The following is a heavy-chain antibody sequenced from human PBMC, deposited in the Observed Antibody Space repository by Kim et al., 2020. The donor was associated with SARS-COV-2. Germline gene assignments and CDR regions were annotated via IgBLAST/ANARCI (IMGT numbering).Heavy chain of an antibody. Sequence: GGSLRLSCAASGFSFSTFGMSWVRQAPGRGLEWVSAISGSGGSTYYADSVKGRFTISRENSKNTLFLQMNYLRAEDTALYYCAKPGRGNGDYWYFDLWGRGTLVTVS. V-gene: IGHV3-23*01. J-gene: IGHJ2*01. CDR1: GFSFSTFG. CDR2: ISGSGGST. D-gene: IGHD4-17*01. CDR3: AKPGRGNGDYWYFDL.